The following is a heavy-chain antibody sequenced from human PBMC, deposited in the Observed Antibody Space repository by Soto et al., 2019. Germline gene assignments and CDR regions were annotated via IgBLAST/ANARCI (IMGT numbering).Heavy chain of an antibody. Sequence: XVALKISCRACGYSFTSYWISWVRQMPGKGLEWMGRIDPSDSYTTYNPSFQGHVTFSVDRSNSTAYLQWNSLKATDTAVYYCARLHSRHGKNGQSDFWGHGTLVTASS. CDR3: ARLHSRHGKNGQSDF. J-gene: IGHJ4*01. V-gene: IGHV5-10-1*01. CDR2: IDPSDSYT. CDR1: GYSFTSYW. D-gene: IGHD3-22*01.